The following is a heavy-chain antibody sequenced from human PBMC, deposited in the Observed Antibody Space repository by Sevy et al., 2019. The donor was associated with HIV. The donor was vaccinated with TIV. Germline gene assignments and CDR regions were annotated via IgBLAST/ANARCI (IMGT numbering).Heavy chain of an antibody. V-gene: IGHV3-33*01. D-gene: IGHD3-16*01. CDR1: GFTFSSYG. CDR2: IWYDGSNK. CDR3: ATARGYLGNAFDI. Sequence: GGSLRLSCAASGFTFSSYGMHWVRQAPGKGLEWVAVIWYDGSNKYYADSVKGRFTISRDNSKNTLYLQMNSLRAEDTAVYYCATARGYLGNAFDIWGQGTMVTVSS. J-gene: IGHJ3*02.